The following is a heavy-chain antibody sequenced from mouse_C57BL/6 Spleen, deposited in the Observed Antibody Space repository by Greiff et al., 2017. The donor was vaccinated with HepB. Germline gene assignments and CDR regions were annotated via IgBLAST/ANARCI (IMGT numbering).Heavy chain of an antibody. CDR2: ISRGSSTI. D-gene: IGHD3-2*02. Sequence: EVHLVESGGGLVKPGGSLKLSCAASGFSFSDYGMHWVRQAPEKGLVWVAYISRGSSTIYYADTVKGRFTISRDNAKNTLFLQMNRLWSEDTAMYYCASPLQRRPSWGAYWGQGTLVTVSA. CDR3: ASPLQRRPSWGAY. J-gene: IGHJ3*01. V-gene: IGHV5-17*01. CDR1: GFSFSDYG.